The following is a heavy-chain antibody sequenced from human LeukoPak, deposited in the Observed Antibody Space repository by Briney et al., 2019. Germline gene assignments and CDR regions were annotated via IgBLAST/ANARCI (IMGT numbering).Heavy chain of an antibody. J-gene: IGHJ4*02. CDR3: AREEDGDYEYY. CDR1: GYTFTSYY. Sequence: ASVKVSCKASGYTFTSYYMHWVRQAPGQGLEWMGIINPSGGSTSYAQKFQGRVTMTRDMPTSTVYMELSSLRSEDTAVYYCAREEDGDYEYYWGQGTLVTVSS. D-gene: IGHD4-17*01. CDR2: INPSGGST. V-gene: IGHV1-46*01.